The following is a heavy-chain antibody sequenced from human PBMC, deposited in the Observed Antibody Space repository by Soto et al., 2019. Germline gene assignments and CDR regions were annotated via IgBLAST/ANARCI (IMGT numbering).Heavy chain of an antibody. J-gene: IGHJ5*02. CDR2: IWYDGSNK. CDR3: ARALGVGWFDP. Sequence: QVQLVESGGGVVQPGRSLRLSCAASGFTFSSYGMHWVRQAPGKGLEWVAVIWYDGSNKYYEESVKGRFTISRDNSKNTLYLQMNSLRAEDTAVYYCARALGVGWFDPWGQGTLVTVSS. CDR1: GFTFSSYG. V-gene: IGHV3-33*01. D-gene: IGHD3-10*01.